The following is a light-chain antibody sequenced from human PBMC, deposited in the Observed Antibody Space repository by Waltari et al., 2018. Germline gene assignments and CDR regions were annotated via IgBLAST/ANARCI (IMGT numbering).Light chain of an antibody. CDR1: ILTETY. CDR2: RDS. J-gene: IGLJ2*01. CDR3: YSASDDNLI. V-gene: IGLV3-27*01. Sequence: SSELTQPSSVSVSPGQTAKITCSGDILTETYARWFQQKPGQAPVMLIYRDSERPSGVPERFSGSSSGPTVTLTISGAQDEDEADYYCYSASDDNLIFGGGTKL.